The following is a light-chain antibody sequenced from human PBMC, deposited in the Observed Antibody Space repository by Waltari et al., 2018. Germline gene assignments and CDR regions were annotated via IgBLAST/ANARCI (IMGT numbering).Light chain of an antibody. Sequence: QSVLTQPPSVSAAPGQRVTISCSGGRSNIGNNYVSWYRQFPGTAPKLLLDEVNGRPSGVPGGFSGSKSGTSATLDITGLQAGDEADYYCGTWDSSLSGAVFGGGTHLTVL. CDR3: GTWDSSLSGAV. V-gene: IGLV1-51*02. CDR1: RSNIGNNY. CDR2: EVN. J-gene: IGLJ7*01.